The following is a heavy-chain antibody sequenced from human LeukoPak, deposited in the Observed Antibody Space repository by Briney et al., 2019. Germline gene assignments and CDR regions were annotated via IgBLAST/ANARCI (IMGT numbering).Heavy chain of an antibody. CDR3: ARAWVSLYYDSSGYGYNDY. CDR2: IGTAGDP. J-gene: IGHJ4*02. CDR1: GFTFSSYD. V-gene: IGHV3-13*05. D-gene: IGHD3-22*01. Sequence: GGSLRLSCAASGFTFSSYDMHWVRQATGKGLEWVSAIGTAGDPYYPGSVKGRFTISRENAKNSLYLQMNSLRAGDTAVYYCARAWVSLYYDSSGYGYNDYWGQGTQVTVSS.